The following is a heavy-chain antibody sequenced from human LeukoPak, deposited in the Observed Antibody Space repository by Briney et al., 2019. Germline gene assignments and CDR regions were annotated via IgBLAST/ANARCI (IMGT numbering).Heavy chain of an antibody. V-gene: IGHV4-31*03. CDR2: IYNGGST. J-gene: IGHJ4*02. CDR1: GGSISSGGYF. D-gene: IGHD3-22*01. Sequence: SQTLSLTCTVSGGSISSGGYFWTWIRQHPGKGPEWIGNIYNGGSTYYNPSLMHRFGISLDASKNQYSLNVDSVTAADTAIYYCARDLTTAGYYWDWGQGTLVTVSS. CDR3: ARDLTTAGYYWD.